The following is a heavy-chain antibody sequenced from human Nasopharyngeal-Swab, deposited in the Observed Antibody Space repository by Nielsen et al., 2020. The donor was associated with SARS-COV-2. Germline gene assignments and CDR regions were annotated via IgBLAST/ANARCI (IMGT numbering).Heavy chain of an antibody. Sequence: SGPTLVKPSQTLTLTCTFSGFSLSTSKVGVSWVRQLPGKALEWLALLYWDDDNRYNPSLENRITITRDTSKNQVVLTMTNMDPVDTATYYCVHSTGWRLDYWGQGTLVTVSS. CDR1: GFSLSTSKVG. V-gene: IGHV2-5*02. D-gene: IGHD6-19*01. CDR2: LYWDDDN. CDR3: VHSTGWRLDY. J-gene: IGHJ4*02.